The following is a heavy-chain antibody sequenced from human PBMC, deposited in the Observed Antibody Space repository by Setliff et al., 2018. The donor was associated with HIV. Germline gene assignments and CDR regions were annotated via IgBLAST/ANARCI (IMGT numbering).Heavy chain of an antibody. Sequence: SVKVSCKAFGYTFSTNAIHWVRQAPGQRLEWMGIINPSGGSTSYAQKFQGRVTMTRDTSTSTVYMELSSLRSEDTAVYYCARAGVVVAATSYYYGMDVWGQGTTVTVSS. CDR2: INPSGGST. CDR1: GYTFSTNA. CDR3: ARAGVVVAATSYYYGMDV. D-gene: IGHD2-15*01. J-gene: IGHJ6*02. V-gene: IGHV1-46*01.